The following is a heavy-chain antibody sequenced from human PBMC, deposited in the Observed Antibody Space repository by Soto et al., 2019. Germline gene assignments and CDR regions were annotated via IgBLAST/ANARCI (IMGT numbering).Heavy chain of an antibody. J-gene: IGHJ5*02. Sequence: PSETLSLTCAVSGGSISSSNWWSWVRQPPGKGLEWIGEIYHSGSTNYNPSLKSRVTISVDKSKNRFSLKLSSVTAADTAVYYCARDQRLLEWSWWRWFDPLGEGTLVP. V-gene: IGHV4-4*02. D-gene: IGHD3-3*01. CDR1: GGSISSSNW. CDR3: ARDQRLLEWSWWRWFDP. CDR2: IYHSGST.